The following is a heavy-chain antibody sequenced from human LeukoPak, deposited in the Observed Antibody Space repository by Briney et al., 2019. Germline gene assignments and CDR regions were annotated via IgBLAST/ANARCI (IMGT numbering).Heavy chain of an antibody. J-gene: IGHJ4*02. CDR3: ARTQSPSGIAVAGIDY. CDR1: GYTFTSYD. CDR2: MNPNSGNT. D-gene: IGHD6-19*01. Sequence: ASVKVSCKASGYTFTSYDINWVRQATGQGLEWMGWMNPNSGNTGYAQKFQGRVTMTRNTSISTAYMELSSLRSEDTAVYYCARTQSPSGIAVAGIDYWGQGTLVTVSS. V-gene: IGHV1-8*01.